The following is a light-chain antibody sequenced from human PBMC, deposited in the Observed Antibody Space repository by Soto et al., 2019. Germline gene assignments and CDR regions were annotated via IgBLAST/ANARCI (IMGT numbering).Light chain of an antibody. Sequence: EIVLTQSPGTLSLSPGERATLSCRASQSVSSYLAWYQQKPGQAPRLLIYDASNRATGIPARFSGSGSGTDFTLTISRLEPEDFAVYYCQQYGGTPPITFGQGTRLAIK. V-gene: IGKV3-20*01. CDR2: DAS. J-gene: IGKJ5*01. CDR1: QSVSSY. CDR3: QQYGGTPPIT.